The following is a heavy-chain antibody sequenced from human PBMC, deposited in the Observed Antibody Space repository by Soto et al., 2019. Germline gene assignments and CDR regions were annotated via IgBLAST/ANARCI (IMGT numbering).Heavy chain of an antibody. J-gene: IGHJ4*02. V-gene: IGHV4-34*01. CDR1: GGSFSGYY. Sequence: PSETLSLTCAVYGGSFSGYYWSWIRQPPGKGLEWIGEINHSGSTNYNPSLKSRVTISVDTSKNQFSLKLSSVTAADTAVYYCARVADIVATNDYFDYWGQGTLVTVSS. D-gene: IGHD5-12*01. CDR3: ARVADIVATNDYFDY. CDR2: INHSGST.